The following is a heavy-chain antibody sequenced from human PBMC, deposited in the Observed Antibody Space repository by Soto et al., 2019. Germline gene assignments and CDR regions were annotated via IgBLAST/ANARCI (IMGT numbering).Heavy chain of an antibody. CDR2: ISGSGGST. CDR1: GFTFSSYA. V-gene: IGHV3-23*01. D-gene: IGHD3-16*01. Sequence: GGSLRLSCAASGFTFSSYAMSWVRQAPGKGLEWVSAISGSGGSTYYADSVKGRFTISRDNSKNTLYLQMNSLRAEDTAVYYCAKRPGGRRDLSYYYMDVWGKGTTVTVSS. J-gene: IGHJ6*03. CDR3: AKRPGGRRDLSYYYMDV.